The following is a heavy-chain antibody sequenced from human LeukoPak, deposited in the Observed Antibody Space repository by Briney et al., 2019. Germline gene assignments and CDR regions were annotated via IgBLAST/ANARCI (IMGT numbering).Heavy chain of an antibody. J-gene: IGHJ5*02. CDR1: GFTFSSYE. D-gene: IGHD4-17*01. V-gene: IGHV3-48*03. Sequence: GGSLRLSWAASGFTFSSYEMNWVRQAPGRGLELVSYISSSGSTIYYADSVKGRFTIARDNAKNSLYLQTNSLRADDTAVYYCAREYGDYDWFDPWGQGTLVTVSS. CDR2: ISSSGSTI. CDR3: AREYGDYDWFDP.